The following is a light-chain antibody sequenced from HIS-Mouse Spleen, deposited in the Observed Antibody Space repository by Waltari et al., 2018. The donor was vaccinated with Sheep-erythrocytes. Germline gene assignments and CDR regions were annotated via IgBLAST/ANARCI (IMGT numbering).Light chain of an antibody. Sequence: QSALTQPASVSGSPGQSITISCTGTIRAVWRYNLCSWYQQHPGKAPKLMIYEGSKRPSGVSNRFSGSKSGNTASLTISGLQAEDEADYYCCSYAGSSTPWVFGGGTKLTVL. J-gene: IGLJ3*02. CDR1: IRAVWRYNL. CDR3: CSYAGSSTPWV. CDR2: EGS. V-gene: IGLV2-23*01.